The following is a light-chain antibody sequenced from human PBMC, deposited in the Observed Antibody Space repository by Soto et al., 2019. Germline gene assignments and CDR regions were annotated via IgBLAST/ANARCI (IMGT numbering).Light chain of an antibody. Sequence: QSVLTQPPSASGSPGQSVTISCTGTSSDVGYYNYVSWYQQHPGKAPKLMIYEVNNRPSGVPDRFSGSRSGNTASLTVSGLQAEDEASYYCSSQAGRNNYVIVGGGTKLTVL. J-gene: IGLJ2*01. CDR2: EVN. CDR3: SSQAGRNNYVI. V-gene: IGLV2-8*01. CDR1: SSDVGYYNY.